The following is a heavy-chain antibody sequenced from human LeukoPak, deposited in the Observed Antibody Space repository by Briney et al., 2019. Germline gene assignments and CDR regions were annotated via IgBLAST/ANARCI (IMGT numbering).Heavy chain of an antibody. D-gene: IGHD6-13*01. V-gene: IGHV4-34*01. J-gene: IGHJ3*02. Sequence: KTSETLSLTCAVYGGSFSGYYWSWIRQPPGKGLEGIGEINHSGSTNYNPSLKSRVTISVDTSKNQFSLKLSSVTAADTAVYYCASGLGSIAAAGPPTFDAFDIWGQGTMVTVSS. CDR2: INHSGST. CDR3: ASGLGSIAAAGPPTFDAFDI. CDR1: GGSFSGYY.